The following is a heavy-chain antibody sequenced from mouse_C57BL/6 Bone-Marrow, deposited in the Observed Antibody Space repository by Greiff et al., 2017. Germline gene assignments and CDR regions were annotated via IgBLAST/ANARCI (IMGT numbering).Heavy chain of an antibody. CDR3: AREKGIMDY. CDR2: ISYDGST. V-gene: IGHV3-6*01. CDR1: GYSITSGYY. J-gene: IGHJ4*01. Sequence: EVQLQESGPGLVKPSQSLSLTCSVTGYSITSGYYWNWNRQFPGNKLEWMGYISYDGSTNYNPPLKNRISITLDTSTNQFFLKLNSVTTEEPATYNCAREKGIMDYWGQGTSVTVSS.